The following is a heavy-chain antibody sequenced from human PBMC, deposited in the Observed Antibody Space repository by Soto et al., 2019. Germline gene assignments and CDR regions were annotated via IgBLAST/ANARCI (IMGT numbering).Heavy chain of an antibody. J-gene: IGHJ6*03. V-gene: IGHV4-30-4*08. Sequence: GGSISYEYYHWTWIRQSPGKGLEWIGYIHYSGSTYYNPSLKSRVTISVDTSKNQFSLKLSSVTAADTAVYYCARPRTGYSSSSDYYYYMDVWGKGTTVTVSS. CDR1: GGSISYEYYH. CDR2: IHYSGST. CDR3: ARPRTGYSSSSDYYYYMDV. D-gene: IGHD6-13*01.